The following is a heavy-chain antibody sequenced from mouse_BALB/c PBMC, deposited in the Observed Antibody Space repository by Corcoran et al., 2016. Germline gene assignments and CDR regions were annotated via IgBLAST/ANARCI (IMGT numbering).Heavy chain of an antibody. CDR1: GYTFTDYN. D-gene: IGHD1-1*01. CDR3: AISYYYVSSYWYFDV. Sequence: EVQLQQFGAELVKPGASVKISCKASGYTFTDYNMDWVKQSHGKSLEWIGDINPNYDSTSYNQKFKGKATLTVDKSYSTAYMELRSLTSEDTAVYYCAISYYYVSSYWYFDVWGAGTTVTVSS. CDR2: INPNYDST. V-gene: IGHV1-18*01. J-gene: IGHJ1*01.